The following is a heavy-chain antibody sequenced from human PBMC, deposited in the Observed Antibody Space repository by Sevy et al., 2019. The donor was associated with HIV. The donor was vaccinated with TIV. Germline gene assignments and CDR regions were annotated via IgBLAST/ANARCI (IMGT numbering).Heavy chain of an antibody. Sequence: ASVKVSCKASGGTFNSYIFTWVRQAPGQGLEWMGAITPILGRVNYSQKFQGRVTITADESTTTVYMDLSSLRSEDTAVYYCAAWSISLVSWGQGTLVTVSS. J-gene: IGHJ4*02. CDR2: ITPILGRV. V-gene: IGHV1-69*10. CDR1: GGTFNSYI. CDR3: AAWSISLVS. D-gene: IGHD3-3*01.